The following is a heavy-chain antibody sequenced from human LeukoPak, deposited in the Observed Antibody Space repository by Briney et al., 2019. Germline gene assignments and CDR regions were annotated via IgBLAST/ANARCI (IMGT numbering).Heavy chain of an antibody. CDR2: IYTSGST. V-gene: IGHV4-4*07. J-gene: IGHJ4*02. CDR3: ARQSTVMSSFVV. D-gene: IGHD4-17*01. Sequence: SETLTLTCTVSGGSISSYYWSWIRQPAGKGLEWIGRIYTSGSTNYNPSLKSRVTMSVDTSKNQFSLKLSSVTAADTAVYYCARQSTVMSSFVVWGQGTLVTVSS. CDR1: GGSISSYY.